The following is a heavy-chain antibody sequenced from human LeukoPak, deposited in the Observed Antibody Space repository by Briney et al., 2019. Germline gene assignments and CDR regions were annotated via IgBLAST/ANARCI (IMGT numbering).Heavy chain of an antibody. Sequence: GASVKVSCKASGGTFSSYAIRWVRQAPGQGLEWMGGIIPIFGTANYEQKFQGRVTITADESTSTPYIELSSLRSDDTAVYYCASRCHGYPIWFNPWVQGTLVTVSS. CDR2: IIPIFGTA. J-gene: IGHJ5*02. V-gene: IGHV1-69*13. CDR3: ASRCHGYPIWFNP. CDR1: GGTFSSYA. D-gene: IGHD6-13*01.